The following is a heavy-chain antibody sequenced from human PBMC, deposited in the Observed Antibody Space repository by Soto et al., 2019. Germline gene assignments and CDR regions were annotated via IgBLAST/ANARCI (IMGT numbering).Heavy chain of an antibody. V-gene: IGHV3-30*18. CDR1: GFTFSSYG. CDR3: AKDKTGTTFYYGRDV. D-gene: IGHD1-7*01. Sequence: QVQLVESGGGVVQPGRSLRLSCAASGFTFSSYGMHWVRQAPGKGLEWVADISYDGSNKYYADSVKGRFTISRDNSKNTLYLQMNSLRAEDTTVYYCAKDKTGTTFYYGRDVWGQGTTVTVSS. J-gene: IGHJ6*02. CDR2: ISYDGSNK.